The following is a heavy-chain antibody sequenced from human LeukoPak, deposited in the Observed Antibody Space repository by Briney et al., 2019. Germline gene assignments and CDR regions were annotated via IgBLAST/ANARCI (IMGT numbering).Heavy chain of an antibody. Sequence: ASVKVSCKASGYTFTSYYMHWVRQAPGQGLEWMGIINPSGGSTSYAQKFQGRVTMTRDTSMSTVYMELSSLRSEDTAVYYCAFSGSYYGGVDNWGQGTLVTVSS. J-gene: IGHJ4*02. CDR3: AFSGSYYGGVDN. V-gene: IGHV1-46*01. CDR2: INPSGGST. CDR1: GYTFTSYY. D-gene: IGHD1-26*01.